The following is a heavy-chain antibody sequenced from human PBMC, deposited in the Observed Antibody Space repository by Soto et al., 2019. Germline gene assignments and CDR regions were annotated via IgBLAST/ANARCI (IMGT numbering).Heavy chain of an antibody. J-gene: IGHJ4*02. CDR3: ARYSVAADMSDFDY. Sequence: PGGSLRLSYTGSGFTFGGYAMGWVRQAPGKGLEWGCSIRGRAYGRTTEYAASVRGRFTISRDDSNNNAHLQMNSLRTEDTAVYYCARYSVAADMSDFDYWGQGTQVTVSS. D-gene: IGHD6-13*01. CDR1: GFTFGGYA. CDR2: IRGRAYGRTT. V-gene: IGHV3-49*04.